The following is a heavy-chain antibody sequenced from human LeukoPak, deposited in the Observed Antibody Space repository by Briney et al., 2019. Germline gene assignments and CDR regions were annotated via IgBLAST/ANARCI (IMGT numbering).Heavy chain of an antibody. CDR3: AKQSVKDGQDYFDY. V-gene: IGHV3-23*01. J-gene: IGHJ4*02. CDR2: ISGIGGTT. Sequence: GGSLRLSCAPSGFTFTSYAISWVRQAPGKGLEWVSAISGIGGTTYYADSVRGRFTISRNNSKDTLYLQMYSQRAEDTAVYTGAKQSVKDGQDYFDYWGQGTLVTVSS. D-gene: IGHD5-24*01. CDR1: GFTFTSYA.